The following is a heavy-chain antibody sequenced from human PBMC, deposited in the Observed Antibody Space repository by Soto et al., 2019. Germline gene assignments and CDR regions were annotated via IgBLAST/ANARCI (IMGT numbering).Heavy chain of an antibody. CDR1: GFTVSHNY. CDR3: ARGGHSDTWYEFDY. V-gene: IGHV3-53*01. Sequence: GGSLRLSCAASGFTVSHNYMSWVRQAPGKGLEWVSVIYGGGGTTYADSVKGRFTISRDISKNTLYLQMDSLRVEDTAIYYCARGGHSDTWYEFDYWGQGTLVTVSS. D-gene: IGHD6-13*01. CDR2: IYGGGGT. J-gene: IGHJ4*02.